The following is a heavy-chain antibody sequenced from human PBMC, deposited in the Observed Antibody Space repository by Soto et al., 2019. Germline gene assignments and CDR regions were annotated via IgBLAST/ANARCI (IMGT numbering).Heavy chain of an antibody. J-gene: IGHJ4*01. CDR2: INGDSSYP. D-gene: IGHD3-22*01. V-gene: IGHV3-11*05. CDR3: ARATRDSSGYWNPFDS. Sequence: GGSLRLSCAASGFIFSAYHMSWVRQAPGRGLECVSYINGDSSYPNDVDSVKGRFTISRDNAKNSLFLQMNSLRAEDTAVYYCARATRDSSGYWNPFDSWGLGTQVTDSS. CDR1: GFIFSAYH.